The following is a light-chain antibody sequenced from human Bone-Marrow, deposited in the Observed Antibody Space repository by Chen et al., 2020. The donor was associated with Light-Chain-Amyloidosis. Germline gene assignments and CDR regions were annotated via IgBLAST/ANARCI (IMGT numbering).Light chain of an antibody. CDR1: DLPTKY. CDR3: PSADSSGTYEVI. CDR2: RDT. Sequence: SYELTQPPSVSVSPGQTARITCSGDDLPTKYAYWYQQKPGQAPVLVIPRDTERPSGISERFSGSNSGTTATLTISGVQAEDEADYHCPSADSSGTYEVIFGGGTKLTVL. J-gene: IGLJ2*01. V-gene: IGLV3-25*03.